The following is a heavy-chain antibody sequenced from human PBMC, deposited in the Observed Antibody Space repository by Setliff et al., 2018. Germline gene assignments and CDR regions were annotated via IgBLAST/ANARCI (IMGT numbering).Heavy chain of an antibody. CDR1: GYTFTSYA. CDR3: ARTTGYRLEGDFDY. V-gene: IGHV3-30-3*01. D-gene: IGHD3-16*01. CDR2: ISYDGSNK. Sequence: GGSLRLSCKASGYTFTSYAMHWVRQAPGKGLEWVAVISYDGSNKYYADSVKGRFTVSRDNAKNSLYLQMTSLRAEDTAIYYCARTTGYRLEGDFDYWGQGTLVTVSS. J-gene: IGHJ4*02.